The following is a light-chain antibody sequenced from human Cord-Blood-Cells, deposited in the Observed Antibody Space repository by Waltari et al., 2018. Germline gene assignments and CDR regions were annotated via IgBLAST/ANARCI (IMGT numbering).Light chain of an antibody. CDR2: EGS. CDR1: SSAVGSYNL. Sequence: QSALTQPASVSGSPGQSITISCTGTSSAVGSYNLVSWYQQHPGKAPKLMIYEGSKRPSGVSNRFSGSKSGNTASLTISGLQAEDEADYYCCSYVGSSTFGVFGGGTKLTVL. J-gene: IGLJ3*02. CDR3: CSYVGSSTFGV. V-gene: IGLV2-23*03.